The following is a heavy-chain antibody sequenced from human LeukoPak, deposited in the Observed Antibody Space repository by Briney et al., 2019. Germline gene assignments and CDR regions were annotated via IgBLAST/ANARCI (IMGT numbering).Heavy chain of an antibody. J-gene: IGHJ3*02. D-gene: IGHD5-18*01. CDR1: GFTFSSYA. Sequence: GGSLRLSCAASGFTFSSYAMHWVRQAPGKGLEWVAVISYDGSNKYYADSVKGRFTISRDNSKNTLYLQMNSLRAEDTAVYYCARDPKGGYSYGWGAFDIWGQGTMVTVSS. CDR3: ARDPKGGYSYGWGAFDI. CDR2: ISYDGSNK. V-gene: IGHV3-30-3*01.